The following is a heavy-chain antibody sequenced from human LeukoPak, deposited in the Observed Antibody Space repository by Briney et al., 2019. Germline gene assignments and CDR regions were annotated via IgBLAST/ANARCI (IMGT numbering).Heavy chain of an antibody. J-gene: IGHJ3*02. Sequence: GASVKVSCKASGYTFTGYYMHWVRQAPGQGLEWMGWINPNSGGTNYAQKFQGRVTMTRDTSISTAYMELSRLRSDDTAVYYCARGTRGYDFWSGYVSGRDPTGAFDIWGQGTMVTVSS. CDR3: ARGTRGYDFWSGYVSGRDPTGAFDI. CDR2: INPNSGGT. V-gene: IGHV1-2*02. D-gene: IGHD3-3*01. CDR1: GYTFTGYY.